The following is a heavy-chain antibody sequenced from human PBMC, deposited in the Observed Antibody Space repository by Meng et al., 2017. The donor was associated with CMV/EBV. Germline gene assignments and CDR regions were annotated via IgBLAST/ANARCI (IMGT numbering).Heavy chain of an antibody. CDR3: ARRQLLLRGGFDY. V-gene: IGHV5-51*01. D-gene: IGHD2-2*01. Sequence: KVSCKGSGYSFTSYWIGWVRQMPGKGLEWMGIIYPGDSDTRNSPSFQGQVTISADKSISTAYLQWSSLKASDTAMYYCARRQLLLRGGFDYWGQGTLVTVSS. CDR2: IYPGDSDT. CDR1: GYSFTSYW. J-gene: IGHJ4*02.